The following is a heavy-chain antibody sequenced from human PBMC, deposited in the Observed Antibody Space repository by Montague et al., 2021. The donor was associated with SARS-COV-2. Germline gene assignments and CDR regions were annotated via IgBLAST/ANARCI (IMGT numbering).Heavy chain of an antibody. CDR3: ARQKMGSVTIFGVVMHYRWFDP. J-gene: IGHJ5*02. Sequence: SETLSLTCTVSGGSISSSSYYWGWIRQPPGKGLEWIGNIYYSGSTYYNPSLKSRVTISVDTSKNQFSLKLSSVTAADTAVYYCARQKMGSVTIFGVVMHYRWFDPWGQGTLVTVSS. V-gene: IGHV4-39*01. D-gene: IGHD3-3*01. CDR2: IYYSGST. CDR1: GGSISSSSYY.